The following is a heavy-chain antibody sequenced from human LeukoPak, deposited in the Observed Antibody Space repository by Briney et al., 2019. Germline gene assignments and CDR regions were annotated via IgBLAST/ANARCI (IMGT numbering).Heavy chain of an antibody. J-gene: IGHJ5*02. Sequence: SEILSLTCAVYGGSFSGYYWSWIRQPPGKGLEWIGEINHSGSTNYNPSLKSRVTISVDTSKNQFSLKLSSVTAADTAVYYCARGRRDYVWGSYRYMHEFFDPWGQGTLATVPS. CDR1: GGSFSGYY. CDR2: INHSGST. D-gene: IGHD3-16*02. CDR3: ARGRRDYVWGSYRYMHEFFDP. V-gene: IGHV4-34*01.